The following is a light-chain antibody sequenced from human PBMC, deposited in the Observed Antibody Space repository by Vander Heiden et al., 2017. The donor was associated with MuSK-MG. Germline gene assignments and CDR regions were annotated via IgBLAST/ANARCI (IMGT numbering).Light chain of an antibody. CDR2: AAS. CDR3: QQYGNSPRFS. J-gene: IGKJ3*01. Sequence: EIALTQSPDTLSVSPGERATLSCRASQTVRSNYLAWYQQKRGQTPRLLIYAASTRAAGIPDRFSGSGSGTDFTLSINRLEPEDFAVYYCQQYGNSPRFSFGPGTRVEIK. CDR1: QTVRSNY. V-gene: IGKV3-20*01.